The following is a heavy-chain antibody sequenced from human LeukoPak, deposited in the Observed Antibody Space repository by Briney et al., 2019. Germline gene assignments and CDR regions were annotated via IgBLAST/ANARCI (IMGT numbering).Heavy chain of an antibody. D-gene: IGHD3-22*01. CDR3: ARAWDSSGYYLPY. V-gene: IGHV3-33*01. CDR2: IWYDGSNK. J-gene: IGHJ4*02. CDR1: GFTFSSYG. Sequence: GGSLRRSCAASGFTFSSYGMHWVRQAPGKGLEWVAVIWYDGSNKYYADSVKGRFTISRDNSKNTLYLQMSSLRAEDTAVYYCARAWDSSGYYLPYWGQGTLVTVSS.